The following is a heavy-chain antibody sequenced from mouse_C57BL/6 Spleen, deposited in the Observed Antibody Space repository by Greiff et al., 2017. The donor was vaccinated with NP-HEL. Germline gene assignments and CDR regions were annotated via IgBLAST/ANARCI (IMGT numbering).Heavy chain of an antibody. V-gene: IGHV3-1*01. CDR2: ISYSGST. CDR3: AREGDDSAY. CDR1: GYSITSGYD. Sequence: EVQRVESGPGMVKPSQSLSLTCTVTGYSITSGYDWHWIRHFPGNKLEWMGYISYSGSTNYNPSLKSRISITHDTSKNHFFLKLNSVTTEDTATYYCAREGDDSAYWGQGTLVTVSA. D-gene: IGHD2-4*01. J-gene: IGHJ3*01.